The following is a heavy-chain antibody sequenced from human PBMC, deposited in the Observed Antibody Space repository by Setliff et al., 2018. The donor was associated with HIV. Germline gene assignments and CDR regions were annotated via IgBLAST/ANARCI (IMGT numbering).Heavy chain of an antibody. Sequence: TVSGGSITSTTYYWGWIRQPPGKGLEWIGTIHYTGNTYHNPSLKSRVTISVEASKNQISLKLTAVTAADSAVYYCAREGDGIDFWGQGTLVTVSS. J-gene: IGHJ4*02. CDR3: AREGDGIDF. CDR1: GGSITSTTYY. CDR2: IHYTGNT. V-gene: IGHV4-39*02. D-gene: IGHD2-21*02.